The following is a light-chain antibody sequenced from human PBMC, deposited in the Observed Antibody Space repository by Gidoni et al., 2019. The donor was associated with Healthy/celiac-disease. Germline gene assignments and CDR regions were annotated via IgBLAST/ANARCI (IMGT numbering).Light chain of an antibody. CDR2: DAS. CDR1: QSVSSY. J-gene: IGKJ5*01. Sequence: EIVLTQSPATLSLSPGERATLSCRASQSVSSYLAWYQQKPGQAPRLLIYDASNRATGIPARFSGSGSGTDFTLTISSLEPEDFAVYYCQQRSNWPRFXQXTRLEIK. V-gene: IGKV3-11*01. CDR3: QQRSNWPR.